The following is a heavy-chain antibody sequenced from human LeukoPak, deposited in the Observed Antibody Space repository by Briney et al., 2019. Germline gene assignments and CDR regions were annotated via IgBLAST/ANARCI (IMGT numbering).Heavy chain of an antibody. J-gene: IGHJ4*02. CDR3: GRHLYGGNSAIDY. CDR1: GYSFTTYL. D-gene: IGHD4-23*01. V-gene: IGHV5-51*01. Sequence: GESLKISCKGSGYSFTTYLIGWVRQMPGKGLEGMGIIHPGDSDTRYSPSFQGQVTISVDKSISTAYLQWSSLKASDTAMYYCGRHLYGGNSAIDYWGQGTLVTVSS. CDR2: IHPGDSDT.